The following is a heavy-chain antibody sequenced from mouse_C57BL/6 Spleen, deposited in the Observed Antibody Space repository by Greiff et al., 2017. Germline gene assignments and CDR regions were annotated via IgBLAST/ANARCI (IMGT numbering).Heavy chain of an antibody. CDR2: ISDGGSYT. J-gene: IGHJ2*01. CDR3: ARDPGTHFDY. V-gene: IGHV5-4*03. D-gene: IGHD4-1*01. Sequence: EVKLMESGGGLVKPGGSLKLSCAASGFTFSSYAMSWVRQTPEKRLEWVATISDGGSYTYYPDNVKGRFTISRDNAKNNLYRQMSHLKSEDTAMYYCARDPGTHFDYWGQGTTLTVSS. CDR1: GFTFSSYA.